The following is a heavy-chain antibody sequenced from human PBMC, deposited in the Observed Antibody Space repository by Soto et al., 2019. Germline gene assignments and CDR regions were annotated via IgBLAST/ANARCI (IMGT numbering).Heavy chain of an antibody. V-gene: IGHV3-33*01. J-gene: IGHJ3*01. CDR1: GFTFSNYG. Sequence: QVQLVESGGGVVQPGTCLRLSCVASGFTFSNYGIHWVRQAPGRGLEWVAVIWHDGSQKYLTDSVRGRFTISRDNSKNTVYLHMNSLRVEDTAVYYCEGRDDPFHVWGRGTMVTVSS. CDR2: IWHDGSQK. CDR3: EGRDDPFHV.